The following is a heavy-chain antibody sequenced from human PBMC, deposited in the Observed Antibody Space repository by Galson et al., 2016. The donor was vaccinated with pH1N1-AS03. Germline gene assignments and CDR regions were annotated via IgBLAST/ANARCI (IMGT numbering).Heavy chain of an antibody. CDR2: ISHDGSSK. V-gene: IGHV3-30*04. Sequence: SLRLSCAASGFTFSSYAMHWVRQAPGKGLEWVTVISHDGSSKYYADSVKGRFTISRDNSKNTLYVQMNSLRAEDTAVYYCARGAKFSGIVGRLKSYFDNWGQGTLVTISS. D-gene: IGHD6-6*01. CDR1: GFTFSSYA. J-gene: IGHJ4*02. CDR3: ARGAKFSGIVGRLKSYFDN.